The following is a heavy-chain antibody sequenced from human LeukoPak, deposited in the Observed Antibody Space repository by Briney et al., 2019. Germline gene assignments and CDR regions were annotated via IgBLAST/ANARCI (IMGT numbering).Heavy chain of an antibody. V-gene: IGHV3-11*05. Sequence: GGSLRLPCAASGFTFSVYYMSWIRQAPGKGLEWVSYISSSSSYTDYADSVKGRFTISRDNAKNSLNLQMNSLRAEDTAVYYCARDSGYSGYSDYWGQGTLVTVSS. CDR3: ARDSGYSGYSDY. CDR2: ISSSSSYT. D-gene: IGHD5-12*01. CDR1: GFTFSVYY. J-gene: IGHJ4*02.